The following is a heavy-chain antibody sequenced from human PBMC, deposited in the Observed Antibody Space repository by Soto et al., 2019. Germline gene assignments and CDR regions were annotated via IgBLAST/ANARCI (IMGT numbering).Heavy chain of an antibody. CDR3: AREQGGSYCSGGTCYPKGLGY. D-gene: IGHD2-15*01. CDR2: IWYDGSKE. J-gene: IGHJ4*02. CDR1: GFTFSSYG. V-gene: IGHV3-33*08. Sequence: QVQLVESGGGVVQPGRSLRLSCAASGFTFSSYGMHWVRQAPGKGLEWVAVIWYDGSKEYYADSVKGRFTISRDNSKNTLYLQMNSLTAEDTAVYYCAREQGGSYCSGGTCYPKGLGYWGQGTLVTVSS.